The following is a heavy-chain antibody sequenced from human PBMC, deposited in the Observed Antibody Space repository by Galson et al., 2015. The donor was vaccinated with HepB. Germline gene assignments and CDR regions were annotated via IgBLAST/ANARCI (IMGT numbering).Heavy chain of an antibody. Sequence: SLRLSCAGSEFIFSVFTMNWVRQAPGKGLEWVSSISSSGYYTDYADSVKGRFTISRDNAKNSLFLQMNSLRADDTAVYYCARVLSTSWASGFDYWGQGTLVTVS. D-gene: IGHD2-2*01. J-gene: IGHJ4*02. CDR3: ARVLSTSWASGFDY. CDR2: ISSSGYYT. CDR1: EFIFSVFT. V-gene: IGHV3-21*01.